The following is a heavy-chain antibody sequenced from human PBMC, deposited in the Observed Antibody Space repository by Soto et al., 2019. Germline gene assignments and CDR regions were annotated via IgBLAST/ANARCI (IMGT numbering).Heavy chain of an antibody. J-gene: IGHJ4*02. CDR3: TRGPRVSSIGTGAY. D-gene: IGHD1-26*01. Sequence: GGSLRLSCEASGFIFKVYYLHWVRQTPGKGPVCVARINDEGNNATYADSVKGRFTISRDNAKNTLYLQMDGLRFDDTGLYYCTRGPRVSSIGTGAYWGQGSLVTVSS. V-gene: IGHV3-74*01. CDR2: INDEGNNA. CDR1: GFIFKVYY.